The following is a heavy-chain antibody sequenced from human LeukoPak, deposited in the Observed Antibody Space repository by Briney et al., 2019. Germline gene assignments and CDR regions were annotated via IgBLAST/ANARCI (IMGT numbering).Heavy chain of an antibody. CDR1: GFTFTSYT. CDR3: ARKSLWFKYYDY. CDR2: TSYDGGNK. D-gene: IGHD3-10*01. V-gene: IGHV3-30*04. J-gene: IGHJ4*02. Sequence: GGSLRLSCAASGFTFTSYTMHWVRQAPGKGLEWVVATSYDGGNKYYADSVKGRFTISRDNSKNTLYLQMNSLRAEDTAVYFCARKSLWFKYYDYWGQGMLVTVSS.